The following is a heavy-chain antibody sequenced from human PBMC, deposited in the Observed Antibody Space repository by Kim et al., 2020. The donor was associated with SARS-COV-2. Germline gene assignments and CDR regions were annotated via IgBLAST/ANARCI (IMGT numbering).Heavy chain of an antibody. J-gene: IGHJ6*02. V-gene: IGHV1-69*13. CDR2: IIPIFGTA. CDR3: AREGAVLDYDILAGGMDV. Sequence: SVKVSCKASGGTFSSYAISWVRQAPGQGLEWMGGIIPIFGTANYAQKFQGRVTITADESTSTAYMELSSLRSEDTAVYYCAREGAVLDYDILAGGMDVWGQGTTVTVSS. D-gene: IGHD3-9*01. CDR1: GGTFSSYA.